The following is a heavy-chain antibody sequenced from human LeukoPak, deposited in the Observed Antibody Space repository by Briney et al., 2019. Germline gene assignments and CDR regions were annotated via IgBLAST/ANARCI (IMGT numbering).Heavy chain of an antibody. CDR2: IRSSSNII. J-gene: IGHJ6*02. D-gene: IGHD1-26*01. CDR3: ARHPYVSRIGMNVMDV. Sequence: SGGSLRLSCAASGFTFSSYSMNWVRQAPGKGLEWVSYIRSSSNIIYYADSVKGRFTISRDNTKNSLYLQMNSLRAEDTAVYYCARHPYVSRIGMNVMDVWGQGTTVTVSS. V-gene: IGHV3-48*04. CDR1: GFTFSSYS.